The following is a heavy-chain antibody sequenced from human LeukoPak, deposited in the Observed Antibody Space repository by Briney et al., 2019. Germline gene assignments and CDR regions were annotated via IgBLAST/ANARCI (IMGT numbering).Heavy chain of an antibody. CDR1: GFTFSSYW. CDR2: ISGSGGSK. D-gene: IGHD3-22*01. J-gene: IGHJ4*02. Sequence: GGSLRLSCAASGFTFSSYWMHWVRQAPGKGLVWVSGISGSGGSKYYADSVKGRFTISRDNSKNTLYLQMNSLRAEDTAVYYCAKDRYGYYYDSSGLDYWGQGTLVTVSS. CDR3: AKDRYGYYYDSSGLDY. V-gene: IGHV3-23*01.